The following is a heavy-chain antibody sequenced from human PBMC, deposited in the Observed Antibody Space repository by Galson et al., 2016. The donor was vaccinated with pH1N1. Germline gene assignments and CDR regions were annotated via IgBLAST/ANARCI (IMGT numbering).Heavy chain of an antibody. D-gene: IGHD3-22*01. Sequence: QSGAEVTKPGESLKISCKGSGSSFTNYWIAWVRQMPGKGLEWMGIIHPSDSDTRYSPSFQGQVTISADTSINTAYLQWSSLQASDTAVFYCARQDTSGFGFYQYGMDVWGQGTAVTVSS. V-gene: IGHV5-51*01. CDR2: IHPSDSDT. CDR1: GSSFTNYW. J-gene: IGHJ6*02. CDR3: ARQDTSGFGFYQYGMDV.